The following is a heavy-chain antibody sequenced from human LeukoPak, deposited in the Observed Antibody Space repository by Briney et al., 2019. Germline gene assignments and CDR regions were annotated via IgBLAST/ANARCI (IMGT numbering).Heavy chain of an antibody. V-gene: IGHV3-7*01. CDR3: AKGGHFNFDY. Sequence: GGSLRLSCAASGFTFSTYWMKWVRQAPGKGLEWVASIKEDGSDNYYVDSVKGRFSISRDNAKNSLYLQMNSLRTEDTAVYYCAKGGHFNFDYWGQGTLVTVSS. CDR1: GFTFSTYW. D-gene: IGHD5-12*01. CDR2: IKEDGSDN. J-gene: IGHJ4*02.